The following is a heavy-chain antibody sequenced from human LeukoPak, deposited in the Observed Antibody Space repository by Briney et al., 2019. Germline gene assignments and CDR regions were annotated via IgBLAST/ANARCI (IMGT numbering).Heavy chain of an antibody. CDR1: GFTFSSYA. V-gene: IGHV3-30-3*01. J-gene: IGHJ4*02. CDR3: ARDLLLYDSSGYYSY. CDR2: ISYDGSNK. Sequence: PGGSLRLSCAASGFTFSSYAMHWVRQAPGKGLEWVAVISYDGSNKYYADSVKGRFTISGDNSKNTLYLQMNSLRAEDTAVYYCARDLLLYDSSGYYSYWGQGTLVTVSS. D-gene: IGHD3-22*01.